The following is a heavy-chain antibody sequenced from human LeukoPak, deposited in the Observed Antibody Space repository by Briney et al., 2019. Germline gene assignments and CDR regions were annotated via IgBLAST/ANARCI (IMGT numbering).Heavy chain of an antibody. CDR2: GCESGDGT. J-gene: IGHJ4*02. CDR1: GCSFSSYA. CDR3: AKGKVNHLGALDF. V-gene: IGHV3-23*01. Sequence: GGSLRLSCAASGCSFSSYAMSGVRQAPGKGLEWVSSGCESGDGTYYADSVMGRFIISRDNSRKPFHRQIDSLRADDTATYYFAKGKVNHLGALDFWGQGTLVTVSS. D-gene: IGHD1-26*01.